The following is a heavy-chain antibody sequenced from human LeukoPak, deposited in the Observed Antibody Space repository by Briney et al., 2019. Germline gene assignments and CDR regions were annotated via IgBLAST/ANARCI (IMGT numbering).Heavy chain of an antibody. CDR1: GGTFSSYA. D-gene: IGHD3-22*01. CDR3: ATPQGDYYDSSGYYPFDY. Sequence: SVKVSCEASGGTFSSYAISWVRQAPGQGLEWMGGIIPIFGTANYAQKFQGRVTITADKSTSTAYMELSSLRSEDTAVYYCATPQGDYYDSSGYYPFDYWGQGTLVTVSS. CDR2: IIPIFGTA. J-gene: IGHJ4*02. V-gene: IGHV1-69*06.